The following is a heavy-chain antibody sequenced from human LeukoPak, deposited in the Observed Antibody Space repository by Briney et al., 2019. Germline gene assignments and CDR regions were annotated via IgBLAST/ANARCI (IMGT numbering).Heavy chain of an antibody. CDR2: ISWNSGSI. V-gene: IGHV3-9*01. J-gene: IGHJ4*02. Sequence: PGRSLRLSCAASGFTFDDYAMHWVRQVPGKGLEWVSGISWNSGSIGYADSVKGRFTISRDNAENSLYLQMNSLRAEDTALYYCAKDALRSGNYRGYFGYWGQGTLVTVSS. D-gene: IGHD1-26*01. CDR1: GFTFDDYA. CDR3: AKDALRSGNYRGYFGY.